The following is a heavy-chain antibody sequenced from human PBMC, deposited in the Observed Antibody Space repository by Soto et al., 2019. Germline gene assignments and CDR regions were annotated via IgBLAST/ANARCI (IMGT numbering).Heavy chain of an antibody. Sequence: SVKVSCKASGGTFSSYAISWVRQAPGQGLEWMGGIIPIFGTANYAQKFQGRVTITADESTSTAYMELSSLRSEDTAVYYCARATEDLERPSPYYYYGMDVWGQGTTVTVSS. CDR2: IIPIFGTA. CDR1: GGTFSSYA. D-gene: IGHD3-3*01. V-gene: IGHV1-69*13. J-gene: IGHJ6*02. CDR3: ARATEDLERPSPYYYYGMDV.